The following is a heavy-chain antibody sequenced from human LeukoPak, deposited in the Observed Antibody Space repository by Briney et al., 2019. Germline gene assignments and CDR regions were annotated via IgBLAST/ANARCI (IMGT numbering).Heavy chain of an antibody. CDR1: GYTFTSYA. Sequence: ASVKVSCKASGYTFTSYAMHWVRQAPGQRLEWMGWINAGNGNTKYSQKFQGRLTITRDTSASTAYMELSSLRSEDTAVYYCARDTAFYVWGSYRPLLGYWGQGTLVTVSS. CDR2: INAGNGNT. D-gene: IGHD3-16*02. J-gene: IGHJ4*02. CDR3: ARDTAFYVWGSYRPLLGY. V-gene: IGHV1-3*01.